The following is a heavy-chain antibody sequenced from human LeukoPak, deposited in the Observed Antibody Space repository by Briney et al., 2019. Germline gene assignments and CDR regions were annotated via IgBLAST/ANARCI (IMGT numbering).Heavy chain of an antibody. J-gene: IGHJ6*03. D-gene: IGHD2-8*01. CDR1: GGTFSSYA. Sequence: SVKVSCKASGGTFSSYAISWVRQAPGQGLEWMGGIIPIFGTANYAQKFQGRVTITTDESTSTAYMELSSLRSEDTAVYYCARGVMSFDYYYYYMGVWGKGTTVTVSS. V-gene: IGHV1-69*05. CDR3: ARGVMSFDYYYYYMGV. CDR2: IIPIFGTA.